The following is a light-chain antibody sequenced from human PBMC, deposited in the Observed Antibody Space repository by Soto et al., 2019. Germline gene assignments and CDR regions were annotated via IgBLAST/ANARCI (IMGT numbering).Light chain of an antibody. CDR3: QQYKSFSLT. V-gene: IGKV1-5*01. CDR2: AAS. Sequence: DIQMTQSPSTLSASVGDRATITCRASQSISSWLAWYQQKPGKAPKVLIYAASSLQSGVPSRFSGSGSGTEFSLTISSLQPDDFATYYCQQYKSFSLTFGGGTKVDIK. CDR1: QSISSW. J-gene: IGKJ4*01.